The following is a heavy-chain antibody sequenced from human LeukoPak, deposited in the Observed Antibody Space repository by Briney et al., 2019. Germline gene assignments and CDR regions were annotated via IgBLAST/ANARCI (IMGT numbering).Heavy chain of an antibody. CDR1: GFTFSSYA. D-gene: IGHD2-15*01. CDR2: ISGSGGST. V-gene: IGHV3-23*01. J-gene: IGHJ5*02. CDR3: AKDRAYCSGGSCRNWFDP. Sequence: GGSLRLSCAASGFTFSSYAMSWVRQAPGKGLEWVSAISGSGGSTYYADSVKGRFTISRDNSKNTLYLQMNSPRAEDTAVYYCAKDRAYCSGGSCRNWFDPWGQGTLVTVSS.